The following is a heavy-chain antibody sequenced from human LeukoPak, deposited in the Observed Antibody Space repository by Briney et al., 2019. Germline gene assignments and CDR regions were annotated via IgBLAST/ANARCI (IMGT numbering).Heavy chain of an antibody. J-gene: IGHJ4*02. CDR2: INPNSGGT. Sequence: ASVKVSCKASGYTFTGYYMHWVRQAPGQGLEWMGWINPNSGGTNYAQKFQGRVTMTRDTSISTAYMELSRLRSGDTAVYYCARASTRIVATIAYYWGQGTLVTVSS. CDR1: GYTFTGYY. V-gene: IGHV1-2*02. D-gene: IGHD5-12*01. CDR3: ARASTRIVATIAYY.